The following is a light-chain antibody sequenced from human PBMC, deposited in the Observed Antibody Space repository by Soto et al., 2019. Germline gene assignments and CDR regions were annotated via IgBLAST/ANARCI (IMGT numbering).Light chain of an antibody. CDR3: QQYDNWPPCT. Sequence: EIVMTQSPATLSVSPGERVTLSCRASQSVSRFLAWYQQRPGQAPRLLIYDTSTRATGVQARFSGSGSGTEFSLAISSLQSEDFAVYYCQQYDNWPPCTFGQGTKLEVK. CDR1: QSVSRF. V-gene: IGKV3-15*01. CDR2: DTS. J-gene: IGKJ2*02.